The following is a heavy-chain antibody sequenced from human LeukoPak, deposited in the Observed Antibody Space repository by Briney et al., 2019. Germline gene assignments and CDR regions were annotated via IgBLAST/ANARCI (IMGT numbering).Heavy chain of an antibody. CDR3: ARSLGHYYGSGTGYYYYGMDV. CDR1: GFTFSSYW. J-gene: IGHJ6*02. D-gene: IGHD3-10*01. V-gene: IGHV3-64*02. Sequence: GGSLRLSCAASGFTFSSYWMSWVRQAPGKGLEKVSAVSGNGVSTYYADSVKGRFTISRDNSKNTLYLQMGSLRAEDMAVYYCARSLGHYYGSGTGYYYYGMDVWGQGTTVTVSS. CDR2: VSGNGVST.